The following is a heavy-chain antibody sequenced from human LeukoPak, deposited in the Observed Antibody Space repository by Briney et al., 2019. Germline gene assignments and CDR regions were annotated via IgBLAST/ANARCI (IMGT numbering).Heavy chain of an antibody. J-gene: IGHJ3*02. Sequence: SETLSLTCTVSGGSISSSNSYWGWIRQPPGKGLEWIGSMSYSGSTHYSPSLKSRVTISVDTSKNQFSLKLSSVTAADTAVYYCGRPAPAVAGWGRAFDIWGQGTVVTVSS. CDR2: MSYSGST. CDR1: GGSISSSNSY. CDR3: GRPAPAVAGWGRAFDI. V-gene: IGHV4-39*01. D-gene: IGHD6-19*01.